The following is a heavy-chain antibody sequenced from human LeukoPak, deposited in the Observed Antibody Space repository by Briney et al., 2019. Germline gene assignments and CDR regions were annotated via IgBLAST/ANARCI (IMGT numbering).Heavy chain of an antibody. Sequence: PGGSLRLSCAASGFTFSSYEMNWVRQAPGKGLEWISYISSSGSTMYYADSVKGRFTISRDNPKNTLYLQMNSLRAEDTAVYYCAKALPVDTAMVTGYFDYWGQGTLVTVSS. CDR3: AKALPVDTAMVTGYFDY. V-gene: IGHV3-48*03. CDR1: GFTFSSYE. J-gene: IGHJ4*02. CDR2: ISSSGSTM. D-gene: IGHD5-18*01.